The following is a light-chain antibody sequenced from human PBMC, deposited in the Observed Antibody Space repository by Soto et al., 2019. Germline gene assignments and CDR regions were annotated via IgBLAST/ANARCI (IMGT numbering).Light chain of an antibody. CDR3: QQFNIYPYT. J-gene: IGKJ2*01. CDR1: QSIGNW. Sequence: DIQMTQSPSTLSASVGDTVTITCRASQSIGNWMAWYQRTPGKAPKLLIYRGSSLQSGVPSRFSGSGSGTEFTLTIVSLQPDDFAVYFCQQFNIYPYTFGQGTKLEIK. V-gene: IGKV1-5*03. CDR2: RGS.